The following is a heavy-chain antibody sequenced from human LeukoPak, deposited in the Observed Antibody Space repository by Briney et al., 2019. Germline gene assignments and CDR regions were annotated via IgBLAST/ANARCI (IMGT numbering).Heavy chain of an antibody. Sequence: GGSLRLSCAASGFTFSSYTIHWVRQAPGKGLEWVSSISSSSSYIYYADSVKGRFTISRDNAKNSLYLQMNSLRAEDTAVYYCARDNDYGSGESDYWGQGTLVTVSS. D-gene: IGHD3-10*01. CDR1: GFTFSSYT. V-gene: IGHV3-21*01. CDR2: ISSSSSYI. CDR3: ARDNDYGSGESDY. J-gene: IGHJ4*02.